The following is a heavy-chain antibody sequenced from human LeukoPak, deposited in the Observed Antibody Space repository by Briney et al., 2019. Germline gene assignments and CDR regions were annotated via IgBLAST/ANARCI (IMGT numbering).Heavy chain of an antibody. J-gene: IGHJ4*02. CDR3: ATRYSGSLDYHFDY. D-gene: IGHD5-12*01. V-gene: IGHV3-48*01. CDR2: ISSSSSTI. CDR1: GFTFSSYS. Sequence: GGSLRLSCAASGFTFSSYSMNRVRQAPGKGLEWVSYISSSSSTIYHADSVKGRFTISRDNAKNSLYLQMNSLRAEDTAVYYCATRYSGSLDYHFDYWGQGTLVTVSS.